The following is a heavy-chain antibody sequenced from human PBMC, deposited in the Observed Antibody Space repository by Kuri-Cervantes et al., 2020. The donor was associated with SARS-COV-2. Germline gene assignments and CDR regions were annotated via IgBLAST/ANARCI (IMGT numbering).Heavy chain of an antibody. Sequence: ASVKVSCKASGYTFTYRRLHWVRQAPGQGLEWMGWINPNSGGTNYAQKFQGRVTMTRDTSISTAYMELSRLRSDDTAVYYCARDYYYDSSGYFFDPWGQGTLVTVSS. J-gene: IGHJ5*02. CDR3: ARDYYYDSSGYFFDP. V-gene: IGHV1-2*02. CDR2: INPNSGGT. CDR1: GYTFTYRR. D-gene: IGHD3-22*01.